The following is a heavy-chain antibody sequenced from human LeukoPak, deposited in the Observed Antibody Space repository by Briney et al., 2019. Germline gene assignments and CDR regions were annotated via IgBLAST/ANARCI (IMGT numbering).Heavy chain of an antibody. CDR1: GFTFSDFY. J-gene: IGHJ4*02. V-gene: IGHV3-11*01. CDR2: ISSSGSTI. Sequence: PGGSLRLSCAASGFTFSDFYMSWIRQAPGKGLEWVSYISSSGSTIYYADSVKGRFTISRDNAKNSLYLQMNSLRAGDTAVYYCARRRYNWNAIDYWGQGTLVTVSS. D-gene: IGHD1-20*01. CDR3: ARRRYNWNAIDY.